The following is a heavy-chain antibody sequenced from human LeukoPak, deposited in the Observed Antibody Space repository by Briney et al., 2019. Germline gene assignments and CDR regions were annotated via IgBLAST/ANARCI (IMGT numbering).Heavy chain of an antibody. J-gene: IGHJ6*02. CDR1: GGPISSSSYY. D-gene: IGHD3-3*01. V-gene: IGHV4-39*01. Sequence: PSETLSLTCTVSGGPISSSSYYWGWIRQPPGKGLEWIGSIYYSGSTYYNPSLKSRVTISVDTSKNQFSLKLSSVTAADTAVYYCATSPPNYDFWSGYFSGAYYYYGMDVWGQGTTVTVS. CDR3: ATSPPNYDFWSGYFSGAYYYYGMDV. CDR2: IYYSGST.